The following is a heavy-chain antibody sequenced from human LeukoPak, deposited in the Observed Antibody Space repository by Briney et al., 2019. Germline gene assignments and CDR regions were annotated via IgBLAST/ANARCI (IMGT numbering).Heavy chain of an antibody. J-gene: IGHJ4*02. D-gene: IGHD6-13*01. CDR1: GFTFSSYG. V-gene: IGHV3-33*01. CDR3: ARAAEISALDN. CDR2: IWYDGSNK. Sequence: GGSLRLSCAASGFTFSSYGMHWVRQAPGKGLEWVAVIWYDGSNKYYADSVKGRFTISRDNSKNTLYLQMNSLRAEDTAVYYCARAAEISALDNWGQGTLVTVSS.